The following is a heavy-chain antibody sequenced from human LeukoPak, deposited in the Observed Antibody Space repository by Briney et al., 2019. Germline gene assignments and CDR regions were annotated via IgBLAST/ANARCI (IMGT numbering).Heavy chain of an antibody. CDR1: GFTFSNYG. CDR3: APDLRGSAWSLDD. D-gene: IGHD6-13*01. J-gene: IGHJ4*02. CDR2: ISGSGGIT. Sequence: PGGSRRLSCAASGFTFSNYGMSWVRQAPGKGLQWVSFISGSGGITYYADSVKGRFTISRDNSKNTLYLQMSSLRAEDTAIYYCAPDLRGSAWSLDDWGQGTLVTVSS. V-gene: IGHV3-23*01.